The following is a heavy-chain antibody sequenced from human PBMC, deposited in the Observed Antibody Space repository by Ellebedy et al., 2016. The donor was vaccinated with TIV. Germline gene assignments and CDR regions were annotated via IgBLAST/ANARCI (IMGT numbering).Heavy chain of an antibody. CDR1: GGTFSSYA. Sequence: ASVKVSXXASGGTFSSYAISWVRQAPGQGLEWMGWISAYNGNTNYAQKLQGRVTMTTDTSTSTAYMELSRLRSDDTAVYYCARGDLLGYCSGGSCSLLYYYYGMDVWGQGTTVTVSS. CDR3: ARGDLLGYCSGGSCSLLYYYYGMDV. CDR2: ISAYNGNT. J-gene: IGHJ6*02. D-gene: IGHD2-15*01. V-gene: IGHV1-18*01.